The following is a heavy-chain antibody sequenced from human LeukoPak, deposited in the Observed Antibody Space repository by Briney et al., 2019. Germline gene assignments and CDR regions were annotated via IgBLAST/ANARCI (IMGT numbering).Heavy chain of an antibody. CDR1: GGSISSTNW. J-gene: IGHJ5*02. D-gene: IGHD2-2*01. Sequence: SETLSLTCGVSGGSISSTNWWSWVRQPPGKGLEWIGEVDHSGSTKYNPALKSRVTISVDKSKNQFSLRLTSVTAADTAVYYCARVHKYCSGISCYRFDPWGQGTLVSVSS. V-gene: IGHV4-4*02. CDR2: VDHSGST. CDR3: ARVHKYCSGISCYRFDP.